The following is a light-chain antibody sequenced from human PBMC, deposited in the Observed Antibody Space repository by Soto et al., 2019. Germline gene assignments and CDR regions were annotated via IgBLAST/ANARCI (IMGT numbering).Light chain of an antibody. V-gene: IGKV3-15*01. Sequence: EIVMTQSPANLSVSPGERATLSCRASQSVSSNLAWYQQKPGQGPRLLIYGASTRATGIPARFSGSGSGTEFTLTISRLQSEDFAVYYCQQYNKWPPYTFGQGTMVEIK. CDR1: QSVSSN. CDR3: QQYNKWPPYT. CDR2: GAS. J-gene: IGKJ2*01.